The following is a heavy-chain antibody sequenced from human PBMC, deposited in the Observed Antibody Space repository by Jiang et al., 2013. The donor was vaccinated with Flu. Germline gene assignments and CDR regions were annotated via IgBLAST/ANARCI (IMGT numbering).Heavy chain of an antibody. Sequence: LLKPSETLSLTCTVSGGSISSYYWSWIRQPPGKGLEWIGYIYYSGSTNYNPSLKSRVTISVDTSKNQFSLKLSSVTAADTAVYYCARARDIVVVPASRAGYFDYWGQGTLVTVSS. CDR3: ARARDIVVVPASRAGYFDY. D-gene: IGHD2-2*01. CDR2: IYYSGST. CDR1: GGSISSYY. J-gene: IGHJ4*02. V-gene: IGHV4-59*01.